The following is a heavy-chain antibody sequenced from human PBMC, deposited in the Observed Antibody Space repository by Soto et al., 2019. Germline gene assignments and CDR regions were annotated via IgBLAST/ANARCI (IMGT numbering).Heavy chain of an antibody. V-gene: IGHV3-11*01. CDR2: ISSSGSTI. CDR3: AGTFDWNYAFDP. CDR1: GFTFSDYY. J-gene: IGHJ5*02. D-gene: IGHD1-7*01. Sequence: AGSLRLSCAASGFTFSDYYMSWIRQAPGKGLEWVSYISSSGSTIYYADSVKGRFTISRDNAKNSLYLQMNSLRAEDTAVYYCAGTFDWNYAFDPWGQGTLVTGSS.